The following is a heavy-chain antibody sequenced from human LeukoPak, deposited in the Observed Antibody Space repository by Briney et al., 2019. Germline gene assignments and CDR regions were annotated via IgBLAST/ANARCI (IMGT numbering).Heavy chain of an antibody. V-gene: IGHV3-74*01. CDR1: GFTFSSYW. D-gene: IGHD3-3*01. CDR3: AREVRDFWSGYYFDY. CDR2: INSDGSST. J-gene: IGHJ4*02. Sequence: GRSLRLSCAASGFTFSSYWMHWVRQAPGKGLVWVSRINSDGSSTSYADSVKGRFTISRDNAKNTLYLQVNSLRAEDTAVYYCAREVRDFWSGYYFDYWGQGTLVTVSS.